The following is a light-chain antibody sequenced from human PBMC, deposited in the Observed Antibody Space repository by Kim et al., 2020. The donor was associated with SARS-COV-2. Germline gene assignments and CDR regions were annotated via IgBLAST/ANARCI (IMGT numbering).Light chain of an antibody. Sequence: APRERAPLSCRASQSVSRNLAWYQQKPCQAPRLLIYGASTRATGIPDRFSGSGSGTEFTLTISSLQSEDFAFYYCQQYNNWPPWTFGQGTKVDIK. V-gene: IGKV3-15*01. CDR1: QSVSRN. CDR2: GAS. CDR3: QQYNNWPPWT. J-gene: IGKJ1*01.